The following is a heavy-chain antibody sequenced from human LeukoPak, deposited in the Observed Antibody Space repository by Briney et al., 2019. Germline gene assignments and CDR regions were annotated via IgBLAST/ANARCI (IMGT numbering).Heavy chain of an antibody. CDR3: ARDAVAGLFDY. J-gene: IGHJ4*02. CDR1: GGTFSSYA. V-gene: IGHV1-69*05. D-gene: IGHD6-19*01. CDR2: IIPIFGTA. Sequence: ASVKVSCKASGGTFSSYAISWVRQAPGQGLEWMGRIIPIFGTANYAQKFQGRVTITTDESTSTAYMELRSLRSDDTAVYYCARDAVAGLFDYWGQGTLVTVSS.